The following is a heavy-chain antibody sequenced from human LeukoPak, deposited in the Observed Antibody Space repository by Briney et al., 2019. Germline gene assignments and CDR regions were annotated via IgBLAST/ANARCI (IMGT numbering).Heavy chain of an antibody. CDR3: ARTIACDY. V-gene: IGHV3-48*01. J-gene: IGHJ4*02. Sequence: GGSLRLSCAASGFTFSYYSMNWVRQAPGKGLEWVSYISNSSSTIYYADSVKGRFTISRDNAKNSLYPQMNSLRAEDTAVYYCARTIACDYWGQGTLVAVSS. CDR2: ISNSSSTI. D-gene: IGHD6-13*01. CDR1: GFTFSYYS.